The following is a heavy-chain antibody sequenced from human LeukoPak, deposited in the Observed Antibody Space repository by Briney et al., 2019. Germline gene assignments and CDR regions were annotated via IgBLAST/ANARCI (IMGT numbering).Heavy chain of an antibody. D-gene: IGHD3-22*01. J-gene: IGHJ4*02. Sequence: GGSLRLSCAASGFIFSSYAMSWVRQAPGKGLEWVTTISDSGGSTYYADSLQGRFTISRDNSKNTLFLQMNSLRAEDTAVYYCASPLYYDTRGFYYQVFDWGQGTLVTVSS. CDR2: ISDSGGST. V-gene: IGHV3-23*01. CDR3: ASPLYYDTRGFYYQVFD. CDR1: GFIFSSYA.